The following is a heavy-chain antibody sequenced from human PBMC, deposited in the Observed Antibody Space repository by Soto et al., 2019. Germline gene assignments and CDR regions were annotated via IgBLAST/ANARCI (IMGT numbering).Heavy chain of an antibody. CDR2: IKPSSGDT. V-gene: IGHV1-46*01. CDR1: GYALTKYN. CDR3: ARAVLSGGGWRDP. J-gene: IGHJ5*02. D-gene: IGHD3-3*01. Sequence: ASVKVSCKASGYALTKYNVHWVLQAPGQGLEWMAIIKPSSGDTTYAQKFQGRVTVTSNTSPGTVYIEMRSLTSEDTAIYYCARAVLSGGGWRDPWGQGTLVTSPQ.